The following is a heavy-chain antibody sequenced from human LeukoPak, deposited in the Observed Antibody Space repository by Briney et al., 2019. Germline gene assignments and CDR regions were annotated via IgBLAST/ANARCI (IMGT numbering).Heavy chain of an antibody. CDR3: ARDPGGVAVAGQNYFDY. V-gene: IGHV4-39*07. J-gene: IGHJ4*02. CDR2: IYYSGST. CDR1: GGSISSSSYY. Sequence: PSETLSLTCTVSGGSISSSSYYWGWIRQPPGKGLEWIGSIYYSGSTYYNPSLKSRVTISVDTSKNQFSLKLSSVTAADTAVYYCARDPGGVAVAGQNYFDYWGQGTLVTVSS. D-gene: IGHD6-19*01.